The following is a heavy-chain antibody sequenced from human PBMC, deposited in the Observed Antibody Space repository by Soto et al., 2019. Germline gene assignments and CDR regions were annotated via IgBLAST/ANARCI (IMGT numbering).Heavy chain of an antibody. D-gene: IGHD3-22*01. Sequence: GGSLRLSCAASGFFFSSYAMNWVRQAPGKGLQWVSGISGSGSSTYYADSVKGRFTISRDNSKNTLYLQMDSLRVEDTAVYYCAKDRRYYDSCSYFDYWGQGALVTAPQ. V-gene: IGHV3-23*01. CDR2: ISGSGSST. CDR3: AKDRRYYDSCSYFDY. J-gene: IGHJ4*02. CDR1: GFFFSSYA.